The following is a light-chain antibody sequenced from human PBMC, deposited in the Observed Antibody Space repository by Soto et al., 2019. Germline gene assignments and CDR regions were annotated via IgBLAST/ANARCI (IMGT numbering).Light chain of an antibody. V-gene: IGKV3-15*01. CDR3: QHYNDLPLT. J-gene: IGKJ1*01. Sequence: EKVMTQSPATLSVSPGERVTLSCRASQSVATNLAWYQQKPGQAPRLLISGAYIRATGIPDRFIGSGSGTEFTLTITSLQSADFAVYYCQHYNDLPLTFGQGTKVEIK. CDR1: QSVATN. CDR2: GAY.